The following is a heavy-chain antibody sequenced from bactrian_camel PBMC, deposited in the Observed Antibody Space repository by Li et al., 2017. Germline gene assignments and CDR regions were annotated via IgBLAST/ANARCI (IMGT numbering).Heavy chain of an antibody. CDR2: MYQGGAKT. Sequence: VQLVESGGGSVQAGGSLKLSCEFSEYTASTNCMTWFRQAPGKEREGVAAMYQGGAKTYYADSVKGRFTITKDNSLNTLDLQMDNLRSEDTAMYYCAADTTVGRWNLFLASQWKYWGQGTQVTVS. D-gene: IGHD1*01. CDR1: EYTASTNC. CDR3: AADTTVGRWNLFLASQWKY. J-gene: IGHJ4*01. V-gene: IGHV3S1*01.